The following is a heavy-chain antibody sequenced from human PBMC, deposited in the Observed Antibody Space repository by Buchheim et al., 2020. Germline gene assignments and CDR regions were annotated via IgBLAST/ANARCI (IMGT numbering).Heavy chain of an antibody. CDR2: IWYDGSNE. CDR3: ARDQRASSMDY. CDR1: GFTFKNFG. Sequence: QVQLVESGGGVVQPGRSLRLSCAASGFTFKNFGMHWVRQAPGKGLEWVALIWYDGSNEYYADAVKGRFTISRDNSKSTLYVQMNSLRAEDTAVYYCARDQRASSMDYWGQGTL. V-gene: IGHV3-33*01. J-gene: IGHJ4*02. D-gene: IGHD2-2*03.